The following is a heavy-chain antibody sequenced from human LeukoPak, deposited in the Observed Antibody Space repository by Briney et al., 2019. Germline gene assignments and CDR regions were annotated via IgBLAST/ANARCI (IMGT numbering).Heavy chain of an antibody. V-gene: IGHV1-18*01. D-gene: IGHD3-10*01. Sequence: GASVKVSCKASGYTFSNYGITWVRQAPGQGLEWMGTISGHNGDVNYAPKFQGRVTMTTDTSTTTAYMELRSLRFDDTAVYYYARYNSLLRGVTTSDYWGQGTLVTVSS. CDR1: GYTFSNYG. CDR2: ISGHNGDV. CDR3: ARYNSLLRGVTTSDY. J-gene: IGHJ4*02.